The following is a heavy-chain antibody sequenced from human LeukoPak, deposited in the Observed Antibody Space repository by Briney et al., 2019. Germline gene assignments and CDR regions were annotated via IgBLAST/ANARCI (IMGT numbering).Heavy chain of an antibody. CDR2: IYYSGST. CDR1: GASISSSSYY. J-gene: IGHJ4*02. D-gene: IGHD1-26*01. Sequence: SETLSLTCTVSGASISSSSYYWGWIRQPPGKGLEWIGKIYYSGSTYYNPSLKSRVTISIDTSKNQFSLKLSSVTAADTAVYYCARDGRFPPEVLPRYFDYWGQGTLVTVSS. V-gene: IGHV4-39*07. CDR3: ARDGRFPPEVLPRYFDY.